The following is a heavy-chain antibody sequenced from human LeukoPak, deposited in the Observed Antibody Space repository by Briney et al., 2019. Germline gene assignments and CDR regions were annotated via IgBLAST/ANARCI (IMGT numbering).Heavy chain of an antibody. CDR1: GYTFTSYY. Sequence: ASAKVSCKASGYTFTSYYMHWVRQAPGQGRQWWGIINPSGGSTSYAQKFQGRVTMTRDTSTSTVYMEPSSLRSEDTAVYYCAREFAYDSSGYYYEVPYYFDYWGQGTLVTVSS. CDR2: INPSGGST. V-gene: IGHV1-46*03. J-gene: IGHJ4*02. D-gene: IGHD3-22*01. CDR3: AREFAYDSSGYYYEVPYYFDY.